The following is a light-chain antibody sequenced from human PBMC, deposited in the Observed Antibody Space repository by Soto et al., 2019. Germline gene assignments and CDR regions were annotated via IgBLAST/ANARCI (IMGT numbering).Light chain of an antibody. Sequence: EIVMTQSTATLSVSPGERATLSCRASQSVSSNLAWYQQKPGQAPRLLIYGASTRATGIPARFSGSGSGTEFTLTISSLQSEDFAVYYCQQYNNWPLTFGQGTMADIK. V-gene: IGKV3-15*01. J-gene: IGKJ1*01. CDR1: QSVSSN. CDR2: GAS. CDR3: QQYNNWPLT.